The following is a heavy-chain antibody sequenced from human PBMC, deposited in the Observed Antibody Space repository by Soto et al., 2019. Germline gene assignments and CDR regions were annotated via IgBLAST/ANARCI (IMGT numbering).Heavy chain of an antibody. J-gene: IGHJ6*02. V-gene: IGHV3-30*04. Sequence: PGGSLRLSCAASGIAFRSYAMHWVRQAPGEGLEWVALISYDTRNKYYADSVMGRFTISKDNTENTLDLQMNSLRPDDTAVYYCTTLRGLDVWGQGTTVTVS. CDR2: ISYDTRNK. CDR1: GIAFRSYA. CDR3: TTLRGLDV.